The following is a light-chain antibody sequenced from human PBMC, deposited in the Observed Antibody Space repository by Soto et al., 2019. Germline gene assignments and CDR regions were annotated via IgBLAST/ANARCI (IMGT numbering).Light chain of an antibody. CDR3: SSYTSSSPVV. V-gene: IGLV2-14*01. Sequence: QSVLTQPASVSGSPGQSITISCTGTSCDVGGYNYVSWYQQHPGKAPKLMIYDVSNRPSGVSNRFSGSKPGNTASLTISGLQGEDEADYYCSSYTSSSPVVFGGGTKLTVL. CDR2: DVS. CDR1: SCDVGGYNY. J-gene: IGLJ2*01.